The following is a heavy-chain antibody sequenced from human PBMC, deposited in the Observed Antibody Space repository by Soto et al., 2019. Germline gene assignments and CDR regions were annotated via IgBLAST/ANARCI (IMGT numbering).Heavy chain of an antibody. Sequence: ASVKVSCKASGNTFTNFGVTWVRQAPGQGLEWMGWISAYTDDPNYAQKFQGRVTMTIDTSTSTAYLDLRSLTSDDTAVYYCARVIPGAEAWFDPWGQGTLITVSS. D-gene: IGHD2-2*01. CDR3: ARVIPGAEAWFDP. CDR2: ISAYTDDP. V-gene: IGHV1-18*01. CDR1: GNTFTNFG. J-gene: IGHJ5*02.